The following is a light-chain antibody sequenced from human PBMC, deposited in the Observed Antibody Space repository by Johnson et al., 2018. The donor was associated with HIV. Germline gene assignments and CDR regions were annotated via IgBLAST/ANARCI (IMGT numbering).Light chain of an antibody. J-gene: IGLJ1*01. V-gene: IGLV1-51*01. CDR3: GTWDSSLSAPLYV. Sequence: QSVLTQPPSVSAAPGQKVTISCSGSSSNIGNNYVSWYQQLPGTAPKLLIYDNNKRPSGIPDQFSGSKSGTSATLGITGLQTGDEADYYCGTWDSSLSAPLYVFGTGTKVTVL. CDR1: SSNIGNNY. CDR2: DNN.